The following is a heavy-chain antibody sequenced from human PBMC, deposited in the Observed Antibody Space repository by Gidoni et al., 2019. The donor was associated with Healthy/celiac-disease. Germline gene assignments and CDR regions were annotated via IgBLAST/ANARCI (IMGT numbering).Heavy chain of an antibody. CDR1: GGPISSYY. CDR2: IYYSGST. CDR3: ARPRMGRNSDYYFDY. J-gene: IGHJ4*02. D-gene: IGHD3-10*01. V-gene: IGHV4-59*01. Sequence: QVQLQESGPGLVKPSETLSLTCTVSGGPISSYYWSWIRQPPGKGLEWIGYIYYSGSTNYNPSLKSRVTISVDTSKNQFSLKLSSVTAADTAVYYCARPRMGRNSDYYFDYWGQGTLVTVSS.